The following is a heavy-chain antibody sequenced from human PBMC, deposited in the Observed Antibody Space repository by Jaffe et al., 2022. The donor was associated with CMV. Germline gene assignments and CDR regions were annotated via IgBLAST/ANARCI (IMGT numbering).Heavy chain of an antibody. D-gene: IGHD4-17*01. CDR3: ARDKGDYGDYVGFDP. CDR2: IWYDGSNK. Sequence: QVQLVESGGGVVQPGRSLRLSCAASGFTFSSYGMHWVRQAPGKGLEWVAVIWYDGSNKYYADSVKGRFTISRDNSKNTLYLQMNSLRAEDTAVYYCARDKGDYGDYVGFDPWGQGTLVTVSS. J-gene: IGHJ5*02. CDR1: GFTFSSYG. V-gene: IGHV3-33*08.